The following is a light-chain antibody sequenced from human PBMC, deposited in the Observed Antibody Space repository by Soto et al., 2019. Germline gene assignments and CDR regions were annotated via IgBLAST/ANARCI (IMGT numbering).Light chain of an antibody. Sequence: IQLTQSPSSLSASVGDRVTIVCRASASISDYWNWYQLKSGEAPKVLIYSASTLRGGGPSRFSGTGSGTEFTLTISSLQPEDFATYYCQQTFSHLLFFGGGPTVEIK. CDR3: QQTFSHLLF. CDR2: SAS. CDR1: ASISDY. V-gene: IGKV1-39*01. J-gene: IGKJ4*01.